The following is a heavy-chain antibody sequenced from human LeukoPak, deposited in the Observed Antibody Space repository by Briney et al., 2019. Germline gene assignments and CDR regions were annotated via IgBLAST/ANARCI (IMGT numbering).Heavy chain of an antibody. V-gene: IGHV3-23*01. Sequence: GGSLRLSCAASGSTFSSYAMSWVRQAPGKGLEWVSAISGSGGSTYYADSVKGRFTISRDNSKNTLYLQMNSLRAEDTAVYYCAKVRSSSWYQTFDYWGQGTLVTVSS. CDR1: GSTFSSYA. J-gene: IGHJ4*02. CDR3: AKVRSSSWYQTFDY. CDR2: ISGSGGST. D-gene: IGHD6-13*01.